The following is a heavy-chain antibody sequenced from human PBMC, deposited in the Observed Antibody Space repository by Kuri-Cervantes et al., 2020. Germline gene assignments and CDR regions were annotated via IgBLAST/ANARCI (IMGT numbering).Heavy chain of an antibody. V-gene: IGHV3-48*03. CDR1: GFTFSSYE. D-gene: IGHD1-26*01. Sequence: GESLKISCAASGFTFSSYEMNWVRQAPGKGLEWVSYITSSGSTIYYADSVKGRFTISRDNSKNALYLQMNSLRAEDTAVYYCARDHRKSGSYYYYGMDVWGQGTTVTVSS. CDR2: ITSSGSTI. CDR3: ARDHRKSGSYYYYGMDV. J-gene: IGHJ6*02.